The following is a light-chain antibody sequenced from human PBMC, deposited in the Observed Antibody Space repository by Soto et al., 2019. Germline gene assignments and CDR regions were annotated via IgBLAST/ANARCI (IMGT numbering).Light chain of an antibody. Sequence: QSALTQPPSASGSPGQSVTISCTGTSSDVGGYKYVSWYQQHPGKAPKLMIFEVNKRPSGVPDRFSGSKSGNTASLTVSGVQAEDEADYYCSSYAGINNLWVFGTGTKLTVL. CDR3: SSYAGINNLWV. J-gene: IGLJ1*01. CDR1: SSDVGGYKY. V-gene: IGLV2-8*01. CDR2: EVN.